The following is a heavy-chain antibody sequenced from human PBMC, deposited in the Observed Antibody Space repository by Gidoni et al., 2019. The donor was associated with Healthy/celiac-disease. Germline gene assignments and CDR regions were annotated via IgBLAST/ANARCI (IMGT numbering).Heavy chain of an antibody. CDR3: AKDGFVVVPAATIYYFDY. Sequence: QVQLVESGGGVVQPGRSLRLSCAASGFTFSSYGMHWVRQAPGKGLELVAVISYDGSNKYYADSVKGRFTISRDNSKNTLYLQMNSLRAEDTAVYYCAKDGFVVVPAATIYYFDYWGQGTLVTVSS. J-gene: IGHJ4*02. V-gene: IGHV3-30*18. D-gene: IGHD2-2*01. CDR1: GFTFSSYG. CDR2: ISYDGSNK.